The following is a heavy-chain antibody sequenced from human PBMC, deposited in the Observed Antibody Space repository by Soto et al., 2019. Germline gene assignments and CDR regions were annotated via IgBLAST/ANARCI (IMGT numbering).Heavy chain of an antibody. CDR3: ARSMTTVADFDY. J-gene: IGHJ4*02. CDR1: GFTFSNFA. V-gene: IGHV3-30-3*01. CDR2: MSYDGSKK. D-gene: IGHD4-17*01. Sequence: QVQVVESGGGVVQPGRSLRLSCAASGFTFSNFAMHWVRQAPGKGLEWVALMSYDGSKKYHADSVKGRCTISRDNSKNTLYLQMNSLRADDTAVYYCARSMTTVADFDYWGQGTLVTVSS.